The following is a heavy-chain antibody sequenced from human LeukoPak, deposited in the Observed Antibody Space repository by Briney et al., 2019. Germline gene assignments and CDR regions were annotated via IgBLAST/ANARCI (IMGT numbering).Heavy chain of an antibody. CDR1: GGSISSGGYY. Sequence: PSQTLSLTCTVSGGSISSGGYYWSWIRQHPGKGLEWIGCIYYSGSTYYNPSLKSRVTISVDTSKNQFSLKLSSVTAADTAVYYCARDAGYYYDSSGYSYFDYWGQGTLVTVSS. CDR2: IYYSGST. V-gene: IGHV4-31*03. CDR3: ARDAGYYYDSSGYSYFDY. J-gene: IGHJ4*02. D-gene: IGHD3-22*01.